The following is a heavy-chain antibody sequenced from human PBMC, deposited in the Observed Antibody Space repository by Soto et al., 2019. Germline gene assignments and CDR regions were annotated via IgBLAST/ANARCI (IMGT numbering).Heavy chain of an antibody. CDR2: IYYSGST. J-gene: IGHJ6*02. CDR1: GGSISSSSYY. CDR3: AGLAVAGITSNPYYYYYGMDV. Sequence: SETLSLTCTVSGGSISSSSYYWGWIRQPPGKGLEWTGSIYYSGSTYYNPSLKSRVTISVDTSKNQFSLKLSSVTAADTAVYYCAGLAVAGITSNPYYYYYGMDVWGQGTTVTVSS. V-gene: IGHV4-39*01. D-gene: IGHD6-19*01.